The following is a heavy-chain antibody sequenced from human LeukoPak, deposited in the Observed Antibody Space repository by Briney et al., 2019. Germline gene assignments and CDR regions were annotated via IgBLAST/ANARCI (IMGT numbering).Heavy chain of an antibody. Sequence: SVKVSCKASGGTFSSYAISWVRQAPGQRLEWMGGIIPIFGTANYAQKFQGRVTITTDESTSTAYMELSSLRSEDTAVYYCAREGIRDIVATSFYYYYYMDVWGKGTTVTVSS. CDR2: IIPIFGTA. CDR1: GGTFSSYA. D-gene: IGHD5-12*01. J-gene: IGHJ6*03. V-gene: IGHV1-69*05. CDR3: AREGIRDIVATSFYYYYYMDV.